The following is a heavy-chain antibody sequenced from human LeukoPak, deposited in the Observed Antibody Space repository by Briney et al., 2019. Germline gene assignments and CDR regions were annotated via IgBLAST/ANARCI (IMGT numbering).Heavy chain of an antibody. Sequence: SETLSLTCTVSGDSISSSSYYWSWIRQPPGKGLEWIGYIYYSGSTNYNPSLKSRVTISVDTSKNQFSLKLSSVTAADTAVYYCASMTTVTTKAYYFDYWGQGTLVTVSS. CDR1: GDSISSSSYY. D-gene: IGHD4-17*01. CDR2: IYYSGST. CDR3: ASMTTVTTKAYYFDY. V-gene: IGHV4-61*01. J-gene: IGHJ4*02.